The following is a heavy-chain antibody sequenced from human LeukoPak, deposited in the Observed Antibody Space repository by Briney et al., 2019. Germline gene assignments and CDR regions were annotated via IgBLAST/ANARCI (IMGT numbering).Heavy chain of an antibody. CDR1: GFTSDDYA. CDR3: ARSLGSGSYVDY. CDR2: ISWNSGSI. Sequence: GGSLRLSCAASGFTSDDYAMQWVRQAPGKGLEWVSGISWNSGSIGYADSVKGRFTMSRDNGKNSLYLQMYSLRAEDTALYYCARSLGSGSYVDYWGQGTLVTVSS. V-gene: IGHV3-9*02. J-gene: IGHJ4*02. D-gene: IGHD2-15*01.